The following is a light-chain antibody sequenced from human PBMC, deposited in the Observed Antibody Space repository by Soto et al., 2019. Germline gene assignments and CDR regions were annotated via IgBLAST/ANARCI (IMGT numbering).Light chain of an antibody. CDR2: GNS. V-gene: IGLV1-40*01. J-gene: IGLJ7*01. Sequence: QSVLTQPPSVSGAPGQRVTISCTGSSSNIGAGYDVHWYQQLPGTAPKLLIYGNSNRPSGVPDRFSGYKSGTSASLAITGLQVEDEAEYYCQSYDSSLSGAVFGEGTQLTVL. CDR1: SSNIGAGYD. CDR3: QSYDSSLSGAV.